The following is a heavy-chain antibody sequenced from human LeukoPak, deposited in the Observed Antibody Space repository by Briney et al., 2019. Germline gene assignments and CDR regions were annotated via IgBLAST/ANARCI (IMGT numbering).Heavy chain of an antibody. CDR3: ARDASQIATIFGVVTITAFDI. Sequence: XXQXXSEKYYVDSVKGRFTISRDNAKNSLYLQMNSLRAEDTAVYYCARDASQIATIFGVVTITAFDIWGQGTMVTVSS. V-gene: IGHV3-7*01. CDR2: XXQXXSEK. D-gene: IGHD3-3*01. J-gene: IGHJ3*02.